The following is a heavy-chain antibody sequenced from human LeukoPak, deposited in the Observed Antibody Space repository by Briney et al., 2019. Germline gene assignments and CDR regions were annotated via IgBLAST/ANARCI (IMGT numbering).Heavy chain of an antibody. CDR2: ISYDGSNK. D-gene: IGHD2-8*01. V-gene: IGHV3-30*03. CDR1: GFTFSSYG. Sequence: GGSLRLSCAASGFTFSSYGMHWVRQAPGKGLEWVAVISYDGSNKYYADSVKGRFTISRDNSKNTLYLQMNSLRAEDTAVYYCAMGGGYCTNGVCLDYWGQGTLVTVSS. J-gene: IGHJ4*02. CDR3: AMGGGYCTNGVCLDY.